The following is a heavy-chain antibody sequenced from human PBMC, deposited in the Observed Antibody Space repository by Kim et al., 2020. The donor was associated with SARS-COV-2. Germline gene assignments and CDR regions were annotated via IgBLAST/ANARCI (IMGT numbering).Heavy chain of an antibody. V-gene: IGHV6-1*01. CDR3: SRVGRTAYGMDV. CDR2: TYYRSKWIN. J-gene: IGHJ6*02. Sequence: SQTLSLTCAISGDSVTSMNAAWSWIRQYPSRGLEWLGRTYYRSKWINDYVASVKSRITINADTSKNQFSLQLKSATPEDTAVYYCSRVGRTAYGMDVWGQGTTVTVSS. D-gene: IGHD4-17*01. CDR1: GDSVTSMNAA.